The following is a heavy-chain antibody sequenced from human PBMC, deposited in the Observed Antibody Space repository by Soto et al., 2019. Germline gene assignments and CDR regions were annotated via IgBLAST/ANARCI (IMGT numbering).Heavy chain of an antibody. D-gene: IGHD1-26*01. Sequence: EVQLVESGGGLVQPGGSLRLSCAASGFTFSTSWMNWVRQAPGKGLEWVAGIKEDGSEKYYVDSVKGRFTISKDNAANSLELHMNRLRVEDTAVYYCAKGGGIVGAASFDYWGQGTLVTVSS. V-gene: IGHV3-7*01. CDR2: IKEDGSEK. CDR3: AKGGGIVGAASFDY. CDR1: GFTFSTSW. J-gene: IGHJ4*02.